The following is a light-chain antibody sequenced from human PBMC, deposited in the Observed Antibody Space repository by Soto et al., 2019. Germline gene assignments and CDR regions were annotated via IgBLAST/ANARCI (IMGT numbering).Light chain of an antibody. CDR1: SSDVGGYNY. J-gene: IGLJ1*01. CDR3: CSDAGHSTYV. CDR2: EVS. Sequence: QSALTQPASVSGSPGQSITISCTGTSSDVGGYNYVSWYQQHPGKAPKLMIYEVSNRPSGVSDRFSGSTSDNTPSLTISWLQAEDEADYYCCSDAGHSTYVFAGGTKVTVL. V-gene: IGLV2-23*02.